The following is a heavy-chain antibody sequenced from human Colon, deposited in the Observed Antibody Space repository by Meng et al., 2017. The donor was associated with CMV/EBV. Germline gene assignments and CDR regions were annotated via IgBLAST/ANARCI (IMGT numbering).Heavy chain of an antibody. CDR2: SDVGGTGYT. J-gene: IGHJ4*02. Sequence: HRPGSAPGPSKPPPPLPSHFIVAGVNMSRGHCSWVRLRPPTGQELMAISDVGGTGYTNYNPTLKSRVTISVDTSKNQFYLKLSSVTAADTDVYFCARGNFGGGRFLDPFDNWGQGTLVTVSS. V-gene: IGHV4-61*02. CDR3: ARGNFGGGRFLDPFDN. D-gene: IGHD3-3*01. CDR1: GVNMSRGHC.